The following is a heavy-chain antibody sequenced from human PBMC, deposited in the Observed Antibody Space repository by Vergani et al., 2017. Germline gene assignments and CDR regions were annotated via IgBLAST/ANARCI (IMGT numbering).Heavy chain of an antibody. CDR3: ARGRAYYYGSGSPDY. CDR1: GGSFSGYY. Sequence: QVQLQQWGAGLLKPSETLSLTCAVYGGSFSGYYWSWIRQPPGRGLEWIGEINHRGSTNYNPSLKSRVTISVDTSKNQFSLKLSSGTAADTAVYYCARGRAYYYGSGSPDYGGQGTLVTVSS. V-gene: IGHV4-34*01. CDR2: INHRGST. J-gene: IGHJ4*02. D-gene: IGHD3-10*01.